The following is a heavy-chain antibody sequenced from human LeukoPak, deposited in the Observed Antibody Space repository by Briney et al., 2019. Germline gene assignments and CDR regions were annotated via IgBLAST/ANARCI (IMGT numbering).Heavy chain of an antibody. J-gene: IGHJ6*03. D-gene: IGHD6-6*01. CDR1: GGSISSYY. CDR2: IYTSGST. V-gene: IGHV4-4*07. Sequence: KPSETLSLTCTVSGGSISSYYWSWIRQPAGKGLEWIGRIYTSGSTNYNPSLKSRVTMSVDTSKNQFSLKLSSVTAADTAVYYCAGTQYSSSAGYYYYMDVWGKGTTVTVS. CDR3: AGTQYSSSAGYYYYMDV.